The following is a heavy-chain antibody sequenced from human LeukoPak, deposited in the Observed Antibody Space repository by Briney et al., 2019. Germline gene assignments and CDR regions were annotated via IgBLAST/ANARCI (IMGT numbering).Heavy chain of an antibody. CDR3: ARGRWLQNYYGMDV. CDR2: INPNSGGT. J-gene: IGHJ6*02. V-gene: IGHV1-2*02. Sequence: ASVKVSCKASGYTFTGYYMQWVRQAPGQGLEWMGWINPNSGGTNYAQKFQGRVTMTRDTSISTAYMELSRLRSDDTAVYYCARGRWLQNYYGMDVWGQGTTVTVSS. D-gene: IGHD5-24*01. CDR1: GYTFTGYY.